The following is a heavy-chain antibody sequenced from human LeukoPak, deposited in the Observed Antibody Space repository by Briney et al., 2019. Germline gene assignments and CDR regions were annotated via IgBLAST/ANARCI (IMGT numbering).Heavy chain of an antibody. V-gene: IGHV3-30*18. CDR1: GFTFSSYG. CDR3: AKGYCSSTSCYPEAPSDY. J-gene: IGHJ4*02. Sequence: GRSLRLSCAASGFTFSSYGMHWVRQAPGKGLEWVAVISYDGNSKYYVDSVKGRFTISRDNPKNTLYLQMNSLRAEDTAVYYCAKGYCSSTSCYPEAPSDYWGQGTLVTVSS. CDR2: ISYDGNSK. D-gene: IGHD2-2*01.